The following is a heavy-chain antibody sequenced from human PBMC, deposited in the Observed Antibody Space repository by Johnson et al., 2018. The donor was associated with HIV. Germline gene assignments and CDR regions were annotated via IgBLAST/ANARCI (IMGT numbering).Heavy chain of an antibody. CDR1: GFTFSDHY. D-gene: IGHD2-21*01. V-gene: IGHV3-23*04. Sequence: VQLVESGGGLVQPGGSLKLSCAVSGFTFSDHYMSWIRQTPGKGLEWVSGISGSGGSTYYADSVKGRFTISRDNSKNTLYLQMNSLRAADTAVCYCAKVDCGGDTCAGYDPFDLWGQGTLVTVSS. CDR2: ISGSGGST. CDR3: AKVDCGGDTCAGYDPFDL. J-gene: IGHJ3*01.